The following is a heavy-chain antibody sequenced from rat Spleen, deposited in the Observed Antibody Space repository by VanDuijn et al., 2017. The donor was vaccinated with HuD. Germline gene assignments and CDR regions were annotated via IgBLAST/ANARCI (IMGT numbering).Heavy chain of an antibody. CDR2: ITNSGGST. V-gene: IGHV5S13*01. CDR3: ATGTTEGYYVMDA. J-gene: IGHJ4*01. D-gene: IGHD1-11*01. Sequence: EVQLVESGGGLVQPGRSLKLSCAASGFTFSNYGMAWVRQTPTKGLEWVASITNSGGSTYYRDSVKGRFTISRDNAKSTQYLQMDSLRSEDTATYYCATGTTEGYYVMDAWGQGASVTVSS. CDR1: GFTFSNYG.